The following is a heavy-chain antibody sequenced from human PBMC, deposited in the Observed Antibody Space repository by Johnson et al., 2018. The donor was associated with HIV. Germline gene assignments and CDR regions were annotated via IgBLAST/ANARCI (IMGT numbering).Heavy chain of an antibody. CDR2: IGSSGSVT. CDR3: ARDLTAGYTSCFKAFDS. J-gene: IGHJ3*02. Sequence: VQLVESGGGLVQPGRSLRLSCTASGFTFGDYGMSWVRQAPGKGLEWISFIGSSGSVTEYADSVKRRFTVSRDNAKNLLSLQMDSLIDEDTAVHYCARDLTAGYTSCFKAFDSGGQGTLVTVSS. V-gene: IGHV3-48*02. D-gene: IGHD5-18*01. CDR1: GFTFGDYG.